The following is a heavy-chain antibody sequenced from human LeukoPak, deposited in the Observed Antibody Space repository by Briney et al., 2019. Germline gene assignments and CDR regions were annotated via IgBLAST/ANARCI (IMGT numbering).Heavy chain of an antibody. CDR2: IYYSGST. CDR1: GGSISSYY. J-gene: IGHJ5*02. V-gene: IGHV4-59*01. Sequence: PSETLSLTCTVSGGSISSYYWSCIRQPPGKGLDWIGYIYYSGSTNYNPSLKSRVTISVDTSKKQFSLKLSSVTAADTAVYYCARVGTTVTPFDPWGQGILVTVSS. CDR3: ARVGTTVTPFDP. D-gene: IGHD4-17*01.